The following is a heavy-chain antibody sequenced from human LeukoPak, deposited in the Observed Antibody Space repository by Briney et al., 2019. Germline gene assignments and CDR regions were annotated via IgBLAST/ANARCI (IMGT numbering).Heavy chain of an antibody. CDR2: IYSGGST. D-gene: IGHD4-17*01. CDR3: ASTFYGDSPPY. J-gene: IGHJ4*02. CDR1: GFTVSSNY. Sequence: GGSLRLSRAASGFTVSSNYMSWVPQAPGKGLEWVSVIYSGGSTYYADSVKGRFTISRDNPKNTLYLQMNSLRAEDTAVYYCASTFYGDSPPYWGRGTLVPVSS. V-gene: IGHV3-66*01.